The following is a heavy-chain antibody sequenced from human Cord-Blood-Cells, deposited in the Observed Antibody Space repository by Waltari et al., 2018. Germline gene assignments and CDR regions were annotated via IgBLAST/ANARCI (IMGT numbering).Heavy chain of an antibody. J-gene: IGHJ4*02. Sequence: EVQLVESGGGLVKPGGSLRLSCAASAFTFSRYSMNWVRQPPGKGLEWVSSISSSSSYIYYADSVKGRFTISRDNAKNSLYLQMNSLRAEDTAVYYCARVPIRVGLYYFDYWGQGTLVTVSS. CDR3: ARVPIRVGLYYFDY. CDR2: ISSSSSYI. D-gene: IGHD1-26*01. V-gene: IGHV3-21*01. CDR1: AFTFSRYS.